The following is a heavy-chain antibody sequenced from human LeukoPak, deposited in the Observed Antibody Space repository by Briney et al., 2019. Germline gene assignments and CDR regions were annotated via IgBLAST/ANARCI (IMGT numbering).Heavy chain of an antibody. D-gene: IGHD5-12*01. J-gene: IGHJ6*02. CDR3: AGYDFNYYGMDV. Sequence: PSETLSLTCAVYGGSFSGYYWSWIRQHPGKGLEWIGYIYYSGSTYYNPSLKSRVTISVDTSKNQFSLKLSSVTAADTAVYYCAGYDFNYYGMDVWGQGTTVTVSS. CDR2: IYYSGST. CDR1: GGSFSGYY. V-gene: IGHV4-31*11.